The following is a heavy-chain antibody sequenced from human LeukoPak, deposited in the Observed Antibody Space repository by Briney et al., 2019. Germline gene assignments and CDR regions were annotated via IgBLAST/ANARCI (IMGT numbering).Heavy chain of an antibody. CDR3: AELGITMIGGV. CDR2: IKQDGSEK. V-gene: IGHV3-7*01. Sequence: GGSLRLSCTASGFTFSSYWMTWVRQAPGKGPEWVANIKQDGSEKYYVDSVKGRFTISRDNAKNSLYLQMNSLRAEDTAVYYCAELGITMIGGVWGKGTTVTISS. D-gene: IGHD3-10*02. CDR1: GFTFSSYW. J-gene: IGHJ6*04.